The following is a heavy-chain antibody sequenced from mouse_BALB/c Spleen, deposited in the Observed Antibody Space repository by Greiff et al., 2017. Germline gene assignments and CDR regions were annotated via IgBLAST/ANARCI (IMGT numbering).Heavy chain of an antibody. D-gene: IGHD2-4*01. CDR3: ARGYDYGRVFDY. V-gene: IGHV5-6-5*01. CDR2: ISSGGST. CDR1: GFTFSSYA. J-gene: IGHJ2*01. Sequence: EVKVEESGGGLVKPGGSLKLSCAASGFTFSSYAMSWVRQTPEKRLEWVASISSGGSTYYPDSVKGRFTISRDNARNILYLQMSSLRSEDTAMYYCARGYDYGRVFDYWGQGTTLTVSS.